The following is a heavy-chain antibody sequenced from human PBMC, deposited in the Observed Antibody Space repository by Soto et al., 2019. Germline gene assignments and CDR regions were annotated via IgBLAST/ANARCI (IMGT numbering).Heavy chain of an antibody. CDR2: ISDYNGNT. Sequence: GASVKVSCKASGYTFSTYGLIWVRQAPGQGLEWMGWISDYNGNTHYAQKFQGRVIMTTDTSTRTAYMELRSLRSDDTAVYFCAREGYYSGSGTYSPPRYYGMDVWGQGTTVTVSS. D-gene: IGHD3-10*01. CDR1: GYTFSTYG. J-gene: IGHJ6*02. V-gene: IGHV1-18*01. CDR3: AREGYYSGSGTYSPPRYYGMDV.